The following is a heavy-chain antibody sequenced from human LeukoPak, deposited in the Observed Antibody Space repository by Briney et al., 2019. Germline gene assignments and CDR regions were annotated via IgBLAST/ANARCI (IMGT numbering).Heavy chain of an antibody. CDR3: AKRTYYYDSSGPYYFDY. J-gene: IGHJ4*02. CDR2: ISGSGGST. CDR1: GFTFSSYA. D-gene: IGHD3-22*01. V-gene: IGHV3-23*01. Sequence: GGSLRLSCAASGFTFSSYAMSWVRQAPGKGLEWVSAISGSGGSTYYADSVKGRFTISRDNSKNTLYLQMNSLRAEDTAVYYCAKRTYYYDSSGPYYFDYWGQGTLVTVSS.